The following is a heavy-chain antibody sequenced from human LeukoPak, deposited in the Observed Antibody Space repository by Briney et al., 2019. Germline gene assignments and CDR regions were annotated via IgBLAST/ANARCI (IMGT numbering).Heavy chain of an antibody. CDR1: GFTFSSYA. V-gene: IGHV3-23*01. CDR3: AKDPWYDSSGYWDY. CDR2: ISGSGGST. Sequence: GGSLRLSCAASGFTFSSYAMSWVRQAPGKGLEWVSAISGSGGSTYYADSVKGRLSISRDNSKNTLYLQIISLRAEDTAVYYCAKDPWYDSSGYWDYWGQGTLVTVSS. J-gene: IGHJ4*02. D-gene: IGHD3-22*01.